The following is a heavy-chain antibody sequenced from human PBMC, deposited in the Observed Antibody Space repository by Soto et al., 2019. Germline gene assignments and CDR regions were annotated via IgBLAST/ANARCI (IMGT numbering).Heavy chain of an antibody. J-gene: IGHJ4*02. CDR1: GDSITGSY. CDR3: ARDMPYAAGSLAGCDY. V-gene: IGHV4-59*01. Sequence: SETLSLTCTVSGDSITGSYWSWIRQPPGKTLEWIGYIYHSGTTTYNPSLKSRVSISVDTSKNQFSLRLTSVIAADTAVYYCARDMPYAAGSLAGCDYWGQGILVTVS. CDR2: IYHSGTT. D-gene: IGHD1-26*01.